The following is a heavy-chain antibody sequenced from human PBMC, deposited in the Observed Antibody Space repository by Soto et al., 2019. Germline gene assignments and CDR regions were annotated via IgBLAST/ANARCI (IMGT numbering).Heavy chain of an antibody. Sequence: ASVKVSCKASGGTFSSYAISWVRQAPGQGLEWMGGIIPIFGTANYAQKFQGRVTITADESTSTAYIELSSLRSEDTAVYYCARGHSSSWVPYNWFDPWGQGTLVTVSS. CDR1: GGTFSSYA. CDR3: ARGHSSSWVPYNWFDP. V-gene: IGHV1-69*13. D-gene: IGHD6-13*01. J-gene: IGHJ5*02. CDR2: IIPIFGTA.